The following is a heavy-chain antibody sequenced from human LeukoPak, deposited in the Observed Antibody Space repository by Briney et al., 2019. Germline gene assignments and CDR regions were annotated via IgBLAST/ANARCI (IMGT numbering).Heavy chain of an antibody. CDR1: GYTFSGSF. V-gene: IGHV1-2*02. CDR2: IKPNSAGT. Sequence: ASVSVSFTAPGYTFSGSFMHWVRQAPGQGLEWMGWIKPNSAGTSYAQKFQGRVTMTRDTSTSTVYMELSSLRSEDTAVYYCARAFRYCSSTSCYGPRNWFDPWGQGTLVTVSS. J-gene: IGHJ5*02. D-gene: IGHD2-2*01. CDR3: ARAFRYCSSTSCYGPRNWFDP.